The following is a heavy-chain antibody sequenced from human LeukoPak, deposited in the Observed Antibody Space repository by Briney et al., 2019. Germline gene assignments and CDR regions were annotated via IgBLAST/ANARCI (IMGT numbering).Heavy chain of an antibody. CDR3: ARSGFGSGISFDH. Sequence: SVKVSCKASGGTFSSYAISWVRQAPGQGLEWMGGIIPIFGTANYAQKFQGRVTITADESTSTAYMELSSLRSEDTAVYYCARSGFGSGISFDHWGQGTLVTVSS. D-gene: IGHD3-10*01. V-gene: IGHV1-69*13. CDR2: IIPIFGTA. J-gene: IGHJ5*02. CDR1: GGTFSSYA.